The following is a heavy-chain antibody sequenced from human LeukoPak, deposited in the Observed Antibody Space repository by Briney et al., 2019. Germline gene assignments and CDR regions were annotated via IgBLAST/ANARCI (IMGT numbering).Heavy chain of an antibody. CDR3: ARDRRSGLDH. D-gene: IGHD6-19*01. V-gene: IGHV3-7*03. Sequence: GGSLRLSCAASGFSFSSSWMGWVRQAPGQGLEWVANLKQDGYQTFYLESVKGRFTISRDNAKNSLYLYMNSLRVEDTAMYYCARDRRSGLDHWGQGALVTVSS. CDR1: GFSFSSSW. J-gene: IGHJ4*02. CDR2: LKQDGYQT.